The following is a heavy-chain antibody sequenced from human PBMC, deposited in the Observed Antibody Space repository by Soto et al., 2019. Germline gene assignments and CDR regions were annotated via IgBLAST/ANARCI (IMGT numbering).Heavy chain of an antibody. J-gene: IGHJ4*02. V-gene: IGHV3-48*01. CDR2: ISSSSRTI. CDR3: AGDLKNYRDSLRGFDY. Sequence: EVQLVDSGGGLVQPGGSLRLSCAASGFTFSTYGMNWVRQAPGKGLEWVSYISSSSRTIYYADSVKGRFTISRDNADNSLFLQMNSLRAEDTAVYYCAGDLKNYRDSLRGFDYWVQGTLVTVSS. D-gene: IGHD4-17*01. CDR1: GFTFSTYG.